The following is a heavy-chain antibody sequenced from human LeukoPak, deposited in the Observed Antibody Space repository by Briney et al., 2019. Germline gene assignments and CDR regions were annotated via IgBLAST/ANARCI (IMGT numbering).Heavy chain of an antibody. V-gene: IGHV4-61*01. CDR2: IYYSGST. Sequence: SESLSLTRTVSCGSFRRGSYYWGWVRQPPGKGLGWVGYIYYSGSTNYNPSLKSRVTISVDTSKNQFSLKLSSVTAADTAVYYCAVLRYFDWAFDYWGQGTLVTVSS. CDR3: AVLRYFDWAFDY. D-gene: IGHD3-9*01. CDR1: CGSFRRGSYY. J-gene: IGHJ4*02.